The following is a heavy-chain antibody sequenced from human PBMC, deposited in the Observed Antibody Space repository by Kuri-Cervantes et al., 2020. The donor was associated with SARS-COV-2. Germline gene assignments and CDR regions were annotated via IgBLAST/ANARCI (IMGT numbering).Heavy chain of an antibody. Sequence: ASVKVSCKVSGHTNYYIHWVRQAPGHGLEWVGMFDPNTHNTVSAQRFQGRVTMTRDTSTSTFYMELSSLRSEDTAVYYCARERAYCSSVSCYGSDSWGQGTLVTVSS. D-gene: IGHD2-2*01. CDR1: GHTNYY. CDR2: FDPNTHNT. J-gene: IGHJ5*01. V-gene: IGHV1-46*01. CDR3: ARERAYCSSVSCYGSDS.